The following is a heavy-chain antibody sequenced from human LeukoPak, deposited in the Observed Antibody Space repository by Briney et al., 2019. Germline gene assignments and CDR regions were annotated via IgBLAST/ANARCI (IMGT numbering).Heavy chain of an antibody. J-gene: IGHJ4*02. D-gene: IGHD3-22*01. V-gene: IGHV1-2*02. CDR3: ARDRSSGHVLDY. CDR1: GYTFTGYY. CDR2: INPNNDDT. Sequence: AAVKVSCTASGYTFTGYYMHWVRQAPGQGLEWMGRINPNNDDTNYAQRFQGRVIMTRDTSLSTGYMELSTLTSDDTAVYYCARDRSSGHVLDYWGQGTLVTVSS.